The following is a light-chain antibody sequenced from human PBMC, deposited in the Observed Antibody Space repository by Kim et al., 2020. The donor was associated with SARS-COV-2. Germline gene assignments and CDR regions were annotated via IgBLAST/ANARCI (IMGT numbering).Light chain of an antibody. J-gene: IGLJ3*02. CDR1: SSNIGAGYE. V-gene: IGLV1-40*01. CDR2: GNS. CDR3: QSYDSSPSGWV. Sequence: RVTIACTGSSSNIGAGYEVNWYQQLPGTAPKLLIYGNSNRPSGVPDRFSGSKSGTSASLAITGLQAEDEADYYCQSYDSSPSGWVFGGGTQLTVL.